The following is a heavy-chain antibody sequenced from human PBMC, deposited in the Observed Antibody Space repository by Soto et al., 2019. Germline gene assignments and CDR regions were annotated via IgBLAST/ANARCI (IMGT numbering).Heavy chain of an antibody. CDR1: GASFNSFA. D-gene: IGHD2-8*01. V-gene: IGHV1-69*01. J-gene: IGHJ4*02. CDR3: ARDGAGYFTPTTCYTPFDY. Sequence: QVQLEQSGAEVKKPGSSVTVSCKASGASFNSFAISWVRQAPGQGLECMGGIISIPGPATYALKFQGRVTITADESTTAAYMELSNLRSEDTAVYYCARDGAGYFTPTTCYTPFDYWGQGTLVTVSS. CDR2: IISIPGPA.